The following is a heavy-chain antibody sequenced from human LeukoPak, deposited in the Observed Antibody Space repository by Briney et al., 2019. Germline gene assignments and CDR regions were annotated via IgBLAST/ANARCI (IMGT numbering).Heavy chain of an antibody. CDR2: ISSVTSAI. J-gene: IGHJ4*02. D-gene: IGHD2-2*02. Sequence: GGSLRLSCAASGLSISDYYMTWIRQAPGGGLQWIAYISSVTSAIHYANSMKGRFTMSRDNAKSSVYLQMNSLRTEDTAMYFCVSTPAIRRLNFWGQGTLVTVSS. V-gene: IGHV3-11*01. CDR1: GLSISDYY. CDR3: VSTPAIRRLNF.